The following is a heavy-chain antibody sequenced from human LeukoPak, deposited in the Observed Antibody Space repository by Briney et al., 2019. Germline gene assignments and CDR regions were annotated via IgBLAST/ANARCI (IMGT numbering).Heavy chain of an antibody. D-gene: IGHD4/OR15-4a*01. Sequence: GGSLRLSCAASGFTFSSYSMNWVRQAPGKGLEWVSFIYSDNTHYSDSVKGRFTISRDNSKNTLYLQMNSLRAEDTAVYYCARRAGAYSHPYDYWGQGTLVTVSS. CDR1: GFTFSSYS. CDR3: ARRAGAYSHPYDY. J-gene: IGHJ4*02. V-gene: IGHV3-53*01. CDR2: IYSDNT.